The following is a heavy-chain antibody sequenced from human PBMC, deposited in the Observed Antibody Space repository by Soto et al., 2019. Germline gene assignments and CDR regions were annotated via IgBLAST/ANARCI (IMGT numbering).Heavy chain of an antibody. J-gene: IGHJ4*02. CDR3: ARDRGQWLVLIDY. CDR2: IRAYNGKT. CDR1: GYTVTSYG. V-gene: IGHV1-18*01. Sequence: ASVKVSCKASGYTVTSYGISWVRQAPAQGLEWMGWIRAYNGKTNNAQKLQGRGNMTTDTSTNPAYMELRSLRSDDPAVYYCARDRGQWLVLIDYWGQGTLVTVSS. D-gene: IGHD6-19*01.